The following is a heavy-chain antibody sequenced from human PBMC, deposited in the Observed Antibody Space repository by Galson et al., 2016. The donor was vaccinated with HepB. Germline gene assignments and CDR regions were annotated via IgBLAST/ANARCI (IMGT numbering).Heavy chain of an antibody. CDR3: ARLKSGSLGYCSGGNCYRPRQFDY. D-gene: IGHD2-15*01. V-gene: IGHV4-39*01. CDR2: IYYSGST. CDR1: GGSISSGDYY. Sequence: ETLSLTCTVSGGSISSGDYYWSWIRQPPGKGLEWIGSIYYSGSTYYNPSLKSRVTISVDTSKNQFSLKLSSVTAADTAVYFCARLKSGSLGYCSGGNCYRPRQFDYWGQGTLGTVSS. J-gene: IGHJ4*02.